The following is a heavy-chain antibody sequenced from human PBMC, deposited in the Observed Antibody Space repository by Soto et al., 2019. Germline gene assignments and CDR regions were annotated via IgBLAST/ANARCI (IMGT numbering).Heavy chain of an antibody. Sequence: EVQLVESGGGLVQPGWSLRLSCAASGFTFDDYALHWVRQTPGKGLEWVSGISWNSGSIDYADSVTGRFTISRDNAKKSLYLEMNSLRTEDTALYYCPKEQDLDFGGGHRGLDYWGQGTLVTVSS. D-gene: IGHD2-15*01. V-gene: IGHV3-9*01. CDR3: PKEQDLDFGGGHRGLDY. J-gene: IGHJ4*02. CDR2: ISWNSGSI. CDR1: GFTFDDYA.